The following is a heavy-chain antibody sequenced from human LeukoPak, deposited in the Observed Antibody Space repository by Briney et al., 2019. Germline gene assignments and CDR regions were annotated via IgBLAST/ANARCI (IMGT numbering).Heavy chain of an antibody. D-gene: IGHD2-2*01. CDR2: VFHSGST. V-gene: IGHV4-38-2*02. Sequence: PSETLSLTCTASGYSISSGRYWGWIRQPPGKGLEWIGSVFHSGSTYYNPSLKSRVTISVDTSKNQFSLNLRTVTAADTAMYFCARSLSTAGIDYWGQGTLVTVSS. J-gene: IGHJ4*02. CDR1: GYSISSGRY. CDR3: ARSLSTAGIDY.